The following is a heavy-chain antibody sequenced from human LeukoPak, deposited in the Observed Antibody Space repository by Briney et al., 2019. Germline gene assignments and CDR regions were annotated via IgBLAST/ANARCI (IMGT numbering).Heavy chain of an antibody. Sequence: PGGSLRLSCAASGFSFSSYAMHWVRQAPGKGLEWVAVISYDGSNKYYADSVKGRFTISRDNSKNTLYLQMNSLRAEDTAVYYCARASIRYDFWSGYPNNWGQGTLVTVSS. J-gene: IGHJ4*02. CDR2: ISYDGSNK. V-gene: IGHV3-30*04. CDR1: GFSFSSYA. CDR3: ARASIRYDFWSGYPNN. D-gene: IGHD3-3*01.